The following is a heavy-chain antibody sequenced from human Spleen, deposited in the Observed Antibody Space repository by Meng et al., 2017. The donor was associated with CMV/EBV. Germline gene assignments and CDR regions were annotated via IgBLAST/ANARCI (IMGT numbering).Heavy chain of an antibody. Sequence: YTFTNYGITWVRQAPGQGLEWMGWISAYNGDTNYAQNFRGRVTMTTDTSTTTAYMELRSLRSDDTAFYYCATDWGPDCSGGDCYDGNWGQGTLVTVSS. CDR1: YTFTNYG. D-gene: IGHD2-15*01. V-gene: IGHV1-18*01. J-gene: IGHJ4*02. CDR3: ATDWGPDCSGGDCYDGN. CDR2: ISAYNGDT.